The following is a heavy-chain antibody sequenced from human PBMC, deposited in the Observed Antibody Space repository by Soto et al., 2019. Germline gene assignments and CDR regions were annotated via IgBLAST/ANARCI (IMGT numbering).Heavy chain of an antibody. V-gene: IGHV3-48*03. CDR3: AREIAGSGSLDAFDI. D-gene: IGHD3-10*01. J-gene: IGHJ3*02. CDR2: ISSSGSTI. CDR1: GFTFSSYE. Sequence: EVQLVESGGGLVQPGRSLRLSCAASGFTFSSYEMNWVRQAPGKGLEWVSYISSSGSTIYYADSVKGRFTISRDNAKNSLYLQMNSLRAEDTAVYYCAREIAGSGSLDAFDIWGQGTMVTVSS.